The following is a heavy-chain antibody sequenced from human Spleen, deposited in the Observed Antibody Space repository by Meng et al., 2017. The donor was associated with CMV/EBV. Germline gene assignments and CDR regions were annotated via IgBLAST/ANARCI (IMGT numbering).Heavy chain of an antibody. CDR1: GFTFCSYA. CDR2: ISFNRSND. CDR3: ARVAGTYYSSPMDC. J-gene: IGHJ4*02. V-gene: IGHV3-30*04. D-gene: IGHD1-26*01. Sequence: SGFTFCSYALLWGRRAPGQEVVGVAVISFNRSNDYYADSVKGRFTVSRDNSANTLYLHMNSLRAEDTAVYYCARVAGTYYSSPMDCWGQGTLVTVSS.